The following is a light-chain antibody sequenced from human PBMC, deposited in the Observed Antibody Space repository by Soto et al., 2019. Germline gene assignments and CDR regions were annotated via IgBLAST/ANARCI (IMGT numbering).Light chain of an antibody. J-gene: IGKJ5*01. V-gene: IGKV1-27*01. Sequence: DIQMTHSPSSLSASLGDGVSVTCRVSQCISSYLNWYRQKPGKVPKLLIYSASNLQSGVPSRFSGSGSGTDFTLTISSLQPEDVAPYYGQRTYNAPLLTFGQGTRLEI. CDR1: QCISSY. CDR2: SAS. CDR3: QRTYNAPLLT.